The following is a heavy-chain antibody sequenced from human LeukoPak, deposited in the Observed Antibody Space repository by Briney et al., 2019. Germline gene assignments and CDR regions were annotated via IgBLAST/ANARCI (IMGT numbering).Heavy chain of an antibody. D-gene: IGHD6-19*01. CDR3: ANLYSSGWYMFVY. Sequence: GGSLRLSCAASGFTFSSYAMSWVRQAPGKGLEWVSAISGSGGSTYCADSVKGRFTISRDNSKNTLYLQMNSLRAEDTAVYYCANLYSSGWYMFVYWGQGTLVTVSS. J-gene: IGHJ4*02. CDR2: ISGSGGST. CDR1: GFTFSSYA. V-gene: IGHV3-23*01.